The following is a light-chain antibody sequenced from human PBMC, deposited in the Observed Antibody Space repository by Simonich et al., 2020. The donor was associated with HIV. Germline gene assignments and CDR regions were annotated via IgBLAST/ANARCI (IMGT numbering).Light chain of an antibody. V-gene: IGKV4-1*01. CDR1: QSVLYSSNNKNY. J-gene: IGKJ1*01. CDR2: WAS. CDR3: QQYYITPQT. Sequence: DIVMTQSPDSLAVSLGARATINCKSSQSVLYSSNNKNYLAWYQQKPGQPPKLLIYWASTLESGVPDRFSGSGSETDFTLTISSLQAEDVAVYYCQQYYITPQTFGQGTKVEIK.